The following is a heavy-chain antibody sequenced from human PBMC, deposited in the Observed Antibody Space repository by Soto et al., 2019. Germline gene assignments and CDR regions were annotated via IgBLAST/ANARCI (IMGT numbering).Heavy chain of an antibody. Sequence: PSETLSLTCTVSGGSISSGGYYWSWIRQHPXKGLEWIGYIYYSGSTYYNPSLKSRVTISVDTSKNQFSLKLSSVTAADTAVYYCAREARPDYDYVWGSYRYYYYGMDVWGQGTTVTVSS. CDR2: IYYSGST. V-gene: IGHV4-31*03. CDR1: GGSISSGGYY. J-gene: IGHJ6*02. CDR3: AREARPDYDYVWGSYRYYYYGMDV. D-gene: IGHD3-16*02.